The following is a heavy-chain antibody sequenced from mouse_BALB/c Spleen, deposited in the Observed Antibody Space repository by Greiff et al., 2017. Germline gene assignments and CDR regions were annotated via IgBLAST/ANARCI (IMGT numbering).Heavy chain of an antibody. D-gene: IGHD1-1*01. CDR1: GFTFSSFG. CDR3: ARRGTTVPFAY. V-gene: IGHV5-17*02. CDR2: ISSGSSTI. Sequence: EVMLVESGGGLVQPGGSRKLSCAASGFTFSSFGMHWVRHAPEKGLEWVAYISSGSSTIYYADTVKGRFTISRDNLKNTLFLQMTSLRSEDTAMYYCARRGTTVPFAYWGQGTLVTVSA. J-gene: IGHJ3*01.